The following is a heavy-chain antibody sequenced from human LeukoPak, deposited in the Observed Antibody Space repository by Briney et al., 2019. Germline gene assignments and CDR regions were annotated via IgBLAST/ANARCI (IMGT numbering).Heavy chain of an antibody. CDR1: GFTFSSYG. Sequence: GGTLRLSCAASGFTFSSYGMSWVRQAPGKGLEWVSSISSSSSYIYYADSVKGRFTISRDNAKNSLYLQMNSLRAEDTAVYYCARDWGYGSGSYYNGRDYWGQGTLVTVSS. CDR2: ISSSSSYI. V-gene: IGHV3-21*01. D-gene: IGHD3-10*01. CDR3: ARDWGYGSGSYYNGRDY. J-gene: IGHJ4*02.